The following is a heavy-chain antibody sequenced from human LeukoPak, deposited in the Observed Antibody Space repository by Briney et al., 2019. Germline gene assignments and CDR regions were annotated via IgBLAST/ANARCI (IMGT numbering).Heavy chain of an antibody. CDR2: INHSGST. CDR1: GGSFSGYY. Sequence: SETLSLTCAVYGGSFSGYYWSWIRQPPGKGLEWIGEINHSGSTNYNPSLKSRVTISVDMSKNQFSLRLSSVTAADTAVYYCARDFAFDIWGQGTMVTVSS. J-gene: IGHJ3*02. V-gene: IGHV4-34*01. CDR3: ARDFAFDI.